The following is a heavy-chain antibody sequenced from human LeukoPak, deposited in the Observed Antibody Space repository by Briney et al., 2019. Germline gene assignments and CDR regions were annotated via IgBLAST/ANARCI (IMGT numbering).Heavy chain of an antibody. Sequence: GRSLRLSCAASGFTFSSYAMHWVRQAPGKGLEWVAVISYDGSNKYYADSVKDRFTISRDNSKNTLYLQMNSLRAEDTAVYYCARAHYYDSSGQEDWGQGTLVTVSS. V-gene: IGHV3-30-3*01. CDR1: GFTFSSYA. D-gene: IGHD3-22*01. CDR2: ISYDGSNK. CDR3: ARAHYYDSSGQED. J-gene: IGHJ4*02.